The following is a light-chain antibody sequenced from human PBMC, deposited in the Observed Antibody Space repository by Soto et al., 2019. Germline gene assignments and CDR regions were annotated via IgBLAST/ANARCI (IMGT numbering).Light chain of an antibody. V-gene: IGKV1-5*01. J-gene: IGKJ2*01. CDR3: QQQNS. CDR1: KSVNNW. Sequence: DIQMTQSPSTLSASIGDRATITCRASKSVNNWLAWYQQKPGKAPKLLIFDASTLEVGVPSRFSCSGSGTEFTLSISSLQPDDVATYYCQQQNSSGQGTKLEIK. CDR2: DAS.